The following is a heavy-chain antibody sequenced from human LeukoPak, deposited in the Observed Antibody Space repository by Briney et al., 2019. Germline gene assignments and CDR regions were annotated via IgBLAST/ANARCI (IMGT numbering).Heavy chain of an antibody. J-gene: IGHJ4*02. Sequence: GGSLRLSCAASGFTFSSYSMIWVRQAPGKGLEWVSSISSSSSYIYYADSVKGRFTISRDNAKNSLYLQMNSLRAEDTAVYYCARIRSSTWDWIDSLPYSDYWGQGTLVTVSP. CDR3: ARIRSSTWDWIDSLPYSDY. CDR2: ISSSSSYI. V-gene: IGHV3-21*01. D-gene: IGHD3-9*01. CDR1: GFTFSSYS.